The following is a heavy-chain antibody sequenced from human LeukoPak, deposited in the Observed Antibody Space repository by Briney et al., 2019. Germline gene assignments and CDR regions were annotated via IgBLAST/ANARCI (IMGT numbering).Heavy chain of an antibody. J-gene: IGHJ4*02. CDR1: GFTFSSFG. CDR2: ISHDGSNE. CDR3: AKDLGGAWYDY. Sequence: GRSLRLSCAASGFTFSSFGMHWVRQAPGKGVEWVAVISHDGSNESSADSVKRPFPISRDNSKDTLYLQVNSLRAEDTAVYYCAKDLGGAWYDYWGQGTLVTVSS. D-gene: IGHD6-19*01. V-gene: IGHV3-30*18.